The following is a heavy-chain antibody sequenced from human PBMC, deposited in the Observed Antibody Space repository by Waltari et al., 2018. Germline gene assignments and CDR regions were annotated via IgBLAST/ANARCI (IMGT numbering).Heavy chain of an antibody. CDR1: GGSISSYY. Sequence: QVQLQESGPGLVKPSETLSLTCTVPGGSISSYYWGWIRQPPGKGLGWIGYIYYSGSTNYNPSLKSRVTISVDTSKNQFSLKLSSVTAADTAVYYCARETGSTAFDIWGQGTMVTVSS. J-gene: IGHJ3*02. V-gene: IGHV4-59*01. CDR2: IYYSGST. D-gene: IGHD3-9*01. CDR3: ARETGSTAFDI.